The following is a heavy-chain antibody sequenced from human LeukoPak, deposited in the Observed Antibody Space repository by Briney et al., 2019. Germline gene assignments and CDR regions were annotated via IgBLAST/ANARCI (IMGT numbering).Heavy chain of an antibody. CDR2: INADGSGK. J-gene: IGHJ4*02. CDR1: GFTLSTYW. D-gene: IGHD3-16*01. V-gene: IGHV3-7*01. Sequence: PGGSLRLSCEASGFTLSTYWMNWVRQAPGKGLEWVARINADGSGKRYVDSVKGRFTIARDNADNSLSLQMNSLRAEDTAVYYCASWGAGGNSWGQGTLVTASS. CDR3: ASWGAGGNS.